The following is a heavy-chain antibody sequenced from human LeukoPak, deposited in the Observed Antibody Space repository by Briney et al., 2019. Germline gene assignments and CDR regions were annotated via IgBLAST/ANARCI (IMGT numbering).Heavy chain of an antibody. D-gene: IGHD6-13*01. CDR2: IYYSGST. CDR1: GGSISSYY. Sequence: PSETLSLTCTVSGGSISSYYWSWIRQPPGKGLEWIGYIYYSGSTNYNPSLKSRVIISGDTSKNQFSLKLSSVTAADTAVYYCARGYSSSWSRILDYWGQGTLVTVSS. V-gene: IGHV4-59*01. CDR3: ARGYSSSWSRILDY. J-gene: IGHJ4*02.